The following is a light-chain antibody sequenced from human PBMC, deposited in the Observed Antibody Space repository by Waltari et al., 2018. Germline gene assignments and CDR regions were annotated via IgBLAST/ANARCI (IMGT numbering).Light chain of an antibody. CDR3: SSYTTSSAPGV. V-gene: IGLV2-14*01. J-gene: IGLJ1*01. Sequence: QSALTQPASVSGSPGQSIPISCPGTDSDVGAYDFVTLDQQHPGKAPHLIIYEVSNRPSGISKRFSASKSGNTASLTISGLQAEDEADYYCSSYTTSSAPGVFGTGTRVTVL. CDR1: DSDVGAYDF. CDR2: EVS.